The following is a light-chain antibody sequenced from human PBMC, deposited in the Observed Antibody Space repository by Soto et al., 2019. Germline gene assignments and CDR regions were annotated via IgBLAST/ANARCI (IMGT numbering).Light chain of an antibody. Sequence: QSALTQPPSASGTPGQRVTISCSGSSSNIGSNYVYWYQQLPGTAPKLLIYRNNQRPSGVPDRFSGSKSGTSASLAISGLRSEDEADYYCAARDDSLSVVVFGGGTKLTVL. J-gene: IGLJ2*01. CDR3: AARDDSLSVVV. CDR2: RNN. CDR1: SSNIGSNY. V-gene: IGLV1-47*01.